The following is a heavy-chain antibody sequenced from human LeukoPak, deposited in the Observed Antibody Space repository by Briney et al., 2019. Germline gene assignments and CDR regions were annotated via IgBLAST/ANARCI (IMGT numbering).Heavy chain of an antibody. D-gene: IGHD4-23*01. J-gene: IGHJ4*02. CDR2: IYSGGTT. CDR1: GFTVSSND. V-gene: IGHV3-66*01. CDR3: ARDRRGYGGNFDY. Sequence: GGSLRLSCVASGFTVSSNDMSWVRQSPRKGLEWVSVIYSGGTTSYADSAKGRFTISRDNSKNTLYLQMNSLRAEDTAVYYCARDRRGYGGNFDYWGQGTLVTVSS.